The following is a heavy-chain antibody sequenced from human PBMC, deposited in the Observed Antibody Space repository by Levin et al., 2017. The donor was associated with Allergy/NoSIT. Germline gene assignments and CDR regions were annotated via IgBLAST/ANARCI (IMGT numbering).Heavy chain of an antibody. Sequence: LSLTCAASGFTFSSYSMNWVRQAPGKGLEWVSSISSSSSYIYYADSVKGRFTISRDNAKNSLYLQMNSLRAEDTAVYYCARGPYSSSWYGVPRAGYFDLWGRGTLVTVSS. CDR1: GFTFSSYS. CDR3: ARGPYSSSWYGVPRAGYFDL. V-gene: IGHV3-21*01. D-gene: IGHD6-13*01. CDR2: ISSSSSYI. J-gene: IGHJ2*01.